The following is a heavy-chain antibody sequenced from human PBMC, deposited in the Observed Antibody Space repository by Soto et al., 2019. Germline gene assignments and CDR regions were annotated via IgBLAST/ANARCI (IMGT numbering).Heavy chain of an antibody. V-gene: IGHV3-21*01. CDR3: ARGVQGIVPTVYVPATYGMDV. D-gene: IGHD2-8*01. Sequence: GGSLRLSCAASGFTFSSYSMNWVRQAPGKGLEWVSSISSSSSYIYYADSVKGRFTISRDNAKNSLYLQMNSLRAEDTAVYYCARGVQGIVPTVYVPATYGMDVWGQGTPVTVS. CDR1: GFTFSSYS. CDR2: ISSSSSYI. J-gene: IGHJ6*02.